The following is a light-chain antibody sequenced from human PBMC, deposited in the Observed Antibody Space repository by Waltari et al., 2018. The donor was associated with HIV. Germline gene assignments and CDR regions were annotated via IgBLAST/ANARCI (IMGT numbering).Light chain of an antibody. J-gene: IGLJ1*01. Sequence: QSALTQPASVSGSPGQSITISCTGSSSDVGAYNYVSWYQQHPGKAPKLVIYDVSNRPSGVSSPFSRSNSGHPASLTISGLQTEDEADYYCNSYSTTYAPCVFGTGTRVPVL. CDR1: SSDVGAYNY. V-gene: IGLV2-14*01. CDR3: NSYSTTYAPCV. CDR2: DVS.